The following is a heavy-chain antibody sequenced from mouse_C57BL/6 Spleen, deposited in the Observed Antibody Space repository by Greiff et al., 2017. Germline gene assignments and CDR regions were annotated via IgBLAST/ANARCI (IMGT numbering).Heavy chain of an antibody. J-gene: IGHJ2*01. CDR1: GYTFTSYW. Sequence: VQGVESGAELVKPGASVKMSCKASGYTFTSYWITWVKQRPGQGLEWIGDIYPGSGSTNYNEKFKSKATLTVDTSSSTAYMQLSSLTSEDSAVYYCARGHDGYYGYWGQGTTLTVSS. CDR3: ARGHDGYYGY. CDR2: IYPGSGST. V-gene: IGHV1-55*01. D-gene: IGHD2-3*01.